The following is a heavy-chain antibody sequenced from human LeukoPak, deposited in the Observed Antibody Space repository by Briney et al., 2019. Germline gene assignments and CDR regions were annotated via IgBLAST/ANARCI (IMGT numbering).Heavy chain of an antibody. Sequence: GGSLRLSRAASGFTFSSYAMSWVRQAPGQGLEWVSAISGSGGSTYYADSVKGRFTISRDNSKNTLYLQMNSLRAEDTAVYYCAKFPSPLAAAGVTYWGQGTLVTVSS. CDR2: ISGSGGST. J-gene: IGHJ4*02. D-gene: IGHD6-13*01. CDR1: GFTFSSYA. V-gene: IGHV3-23*01. CDR3: AKFPSPLAAAGVTY.